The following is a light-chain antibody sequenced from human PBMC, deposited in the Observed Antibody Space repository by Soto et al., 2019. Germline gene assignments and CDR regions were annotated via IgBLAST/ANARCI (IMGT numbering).Light chain of an antibody. CDR1: SSDVGYFNY. CDR3: NSYTTSYNWV. V-gene: IGLV2-14*03. J-gene: IGLJ3*02. CDR2: DVS. Sequence: QSALAQPASVSGSPGQSITISCTGTSSDVGYFNYVSWFQQHPGKAPKLMIYDVSNRPSGVSNRFSGSKSVNTASLTISGLQAEDEADYYCNSYTTSYNWVFGGGTKLTVL.